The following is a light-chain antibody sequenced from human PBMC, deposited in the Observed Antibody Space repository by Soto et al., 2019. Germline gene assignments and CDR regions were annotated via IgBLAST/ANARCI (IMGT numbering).Light chain of an antibody. J-gene: IGLJ1*01. CDR1: SSNIGSNY. V-gene: IGLV1-47*01. CDR2: RNN. Sequence: QSVLTQPPSASGTPGQRVTISCSGSSSNIGSNYVYWYQQLPGTAPKLLISRNNQRPSGVPDRFSGSTSRTSASHAISGLRSEVEGNYYCAAWDDARRARYVLRPGTKV. CDR3: AAWDDARRARYV.